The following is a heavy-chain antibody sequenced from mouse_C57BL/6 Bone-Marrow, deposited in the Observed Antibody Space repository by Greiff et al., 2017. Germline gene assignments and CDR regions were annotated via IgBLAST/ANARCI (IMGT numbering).Heavy chain of an antibody. D-gene: IGHD2-5*01. CDR3: ARSSIGTTRKYYCDY. V-gene: IGHV1-61*01. J-gene: IGHJ2*01. CDR2: LYPSDSDT. Sequence: QVQLQQPGAELVRPGSSVKLSCKASGYTFTSYWMDWVKQRPGQGLEWIGKLYPSDSDTNYNEKFKDKATLTVDQSSSTAYMKLSSLTSEDSAVYYCARSSIGTTRKYYCDYWGQGTTLTVSS. CDR1: GYTFTSYW.